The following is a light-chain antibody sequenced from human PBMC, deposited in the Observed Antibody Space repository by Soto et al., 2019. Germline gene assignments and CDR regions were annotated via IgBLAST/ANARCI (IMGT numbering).Light chain of an antibody. Sequence: QSALTQPPSVSGSPRQSVTISCTGTSSDVGSYNRVSWYQQPPGTAPKLMIYEVSNRPSGVPDRFSGSKSDDTASLTISGLQAEGETHYYCNLYTTNNTGVFGGGTKLTVL. CDR2: EVS. V-gene: IGLV2-18*01. CDR3: NLYTTNNTGV. J-gene: IGLJ3*02. CDR1: SSDVGSYNR.